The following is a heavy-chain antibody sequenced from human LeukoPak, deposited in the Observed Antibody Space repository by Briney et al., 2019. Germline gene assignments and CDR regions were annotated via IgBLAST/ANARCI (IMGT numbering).Heavy chain of an antibody. CDR2: ITGSGRGT. Sequence: GGSLILSCTASGLTFSNYATTWVRQAPGKGLEWVSSITGSGRGTYYADSVKGRFSVSRDNSQNTVFLHMNSLRADDTALYYCSKDPNGDYVGAFDMWGPGTMVTVSS. J-gene: IGHJ3*02. V-gene: IGHV3-23*01. CDR1: GLTFSNYA. D-gene: IGHD4-17*01. CDR3: SKDPNGDYVGAFDM.